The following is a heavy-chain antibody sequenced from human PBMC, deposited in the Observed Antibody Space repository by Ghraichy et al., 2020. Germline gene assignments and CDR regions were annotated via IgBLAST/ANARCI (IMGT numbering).Heavy chain of an antibody. V-gene: IGHV3-66*02. Sequence: GESLNISCAASGFTVSSNYMSWVRQAPGKRLEWVSIIYSGGSTYYADSVKGRFSISRDNSKNTLYLQMNSLRPEDTAVYYCASPSEAHFDEGSGYTPGYWGQGTLVTVSS. CDR3: ASPSEAHFDEGSGYTPGY. J-gene: IGHJ4*02. CDR1: GFTVSSNY. CDR2: IYSGGST. D-gene: IGHD3-22*01.